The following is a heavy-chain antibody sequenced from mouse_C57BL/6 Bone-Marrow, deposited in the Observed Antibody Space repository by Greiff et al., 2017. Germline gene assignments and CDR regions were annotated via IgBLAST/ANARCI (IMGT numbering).Heavy chain of an antibody. J-gene: IGHJ1*03. V-gene: IGHV5-9-1*02. D-gene: IGHD2-4*01. CDR2: ISSGGDYI. Sequence: EVQVVESGEGLVKPGGSLKLSCAASGFTFSSYAMSWVRQTPEKRLEWVAYISSGGDYIYYADTVKGRFTISRDNARNTLYLQMSSLKSEDTAMYYCTRIYYDYDAWYSDVWGTGTTVTVSS. CDR3: TRIYYDYDAWYSDV. CDR1: GFTFSSYA.